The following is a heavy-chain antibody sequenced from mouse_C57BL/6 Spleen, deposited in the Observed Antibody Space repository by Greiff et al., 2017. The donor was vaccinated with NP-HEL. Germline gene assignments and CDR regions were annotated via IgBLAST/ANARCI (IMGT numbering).Heavy chain of an antibody. CDR1: GFTFSSYA. CDR3: ARKGTYYSNFYYFDY. Sequence: EVKLMESGGGLVKPGGSLKLSCAASGFTFSSYAMSWVRQTPEKRLEWVATISDGGSYTYYPDNVKGRFTISRDNAKNNLYLQMSHLKSEDTAMYYCARKGTYYSNFYYFDYWGQGTTLTVSS. J-gene: IGHJ2*01. CDR2: ISDGGSYT. V-gene: IGHV5-4*03. D-gene: IGHD2-5*01.